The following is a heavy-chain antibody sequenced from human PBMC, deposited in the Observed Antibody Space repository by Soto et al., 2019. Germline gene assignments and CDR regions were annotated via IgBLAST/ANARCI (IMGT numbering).Heavy chain of an antibody. V-gene: IGHV4-59*08. D-gene: IGHD2-2*01. J-gene: IGHJ4*02. CDR3: ARHPVGRTSPPYFDS. CDR1: GGSISNYY. Sequence: QVQLQESGPGLVKPSETLSLTCTVSGGSISNYYWSWIRQPPGKGLEWIGYIYYSGSTNYNPSLKSRVTISVDTPKNQVSLELSSMTAADTAVYHCARHPVGRTSPPYFDSWGQGTLVTVSS. CDR2: IYYSGST.